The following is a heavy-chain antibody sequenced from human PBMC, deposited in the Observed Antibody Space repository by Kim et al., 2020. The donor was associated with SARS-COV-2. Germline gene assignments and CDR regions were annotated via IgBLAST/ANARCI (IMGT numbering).Heavy chain of an antibody. Sequence: GGSLRLSCAASGFTFSSYAMSWVRQAPGKGLEWVSAISGSGGSTYYADSVKGRFTISRDNSKNTLYLQMNSLRAEDTAVYYCAKDHGILGFTMVREPGDWFDPWGQGTLVTVSS. V-gene: IGHV3-23*01. CDR1: GFTFSSYA. J-gene: IGHJ5*02. CDR3: AKDHGILGFTMVREPGDWFDP. D-gene: IGHD3-10*01. CDR2: ISGSGGST.